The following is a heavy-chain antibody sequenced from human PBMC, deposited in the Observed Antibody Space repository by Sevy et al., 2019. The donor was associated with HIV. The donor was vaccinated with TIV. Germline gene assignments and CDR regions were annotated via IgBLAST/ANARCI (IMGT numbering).Heavy chain of an antibody. Sequence: SETLSLTCTVSGGSITSLYWNWIRQPPGKGLEWIANIYYNGHINYNPSLKSRVTLSLDTSKNQFSVRLSAVTAADTAMYYWAGENAGGSGYSWGQGTLVTVSS. V-gene: IGHV4-59*11. CDR1: GGSITSLY. CDR3: AGENAGGSGYS. J-gene: IGHJ4*02. CDR2: IYYNGHI. D-gene: IGHD6-19*01.